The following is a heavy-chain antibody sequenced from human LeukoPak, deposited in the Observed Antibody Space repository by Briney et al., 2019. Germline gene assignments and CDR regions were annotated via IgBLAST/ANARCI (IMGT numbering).Heavy chain of an antibody. CDR2: IYWDDDK. CDR1: GFLLSTSGVA. J-gene: IGHJ6*03. V-gene: IGHV2-5*02. Sequence: SGPTLVNPTQTLTLTCTFSGFLLSTSGVAVGWIRQPPGKALEWLALIYWDDDKRYSPSLKSRLTITKDTSKNQVVLTMTNMDPVDTATYYCAHGYSSGWAGGDYYMDVWGKGTTVTVSS. D-gene: IGHD6-19*01. CDR3: AHGYSSGWAGGDYYMDV.